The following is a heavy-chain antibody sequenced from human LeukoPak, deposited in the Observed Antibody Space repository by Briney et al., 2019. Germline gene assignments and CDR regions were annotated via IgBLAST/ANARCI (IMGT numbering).Heavy chain of an antibody. J-gene: IGHJ4*02. D-gene: IGHD3-16*02. Sequence: GASVKVSCKASGYTFTSYGISWARQAPGQGVEWMGWISAYNGKTNYAQKLQGRVTMTTDTSTSTAYMELRSLRSDDTAVYYCARDLMITFGGVIPRYFDYWGQGTLVTVSS. V-gene: IGHV1-18*01. CDR3: ARDLMITFGGVIPRYFDY. CDR2: ISAYNGKT. CDR1: GYTFTSYG.